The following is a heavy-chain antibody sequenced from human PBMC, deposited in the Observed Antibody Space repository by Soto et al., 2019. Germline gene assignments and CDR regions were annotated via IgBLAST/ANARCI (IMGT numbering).Heavy chain of an antibody. Sequence: QVQLLQSGAEVKKPGSSVKVSCKASGGTFSSYAISWVRQAPGQGLEWMGGIIPISGTANYAQKFQGRVTITADESTRTAYMELRSLRSEDTAVYYCARSQGSSTSLEIYYYYYYGMDVWGQGTTVTVSS. CDR1: GGTFSSYA. J-gene: IGHJ6*02. V-gene: IGHV1-69*01. CDR2: IIPISGTA. CDR3: ARSQGSSTSLEIYYYYYYGMDV. D-gene: IGHD2-2*01.